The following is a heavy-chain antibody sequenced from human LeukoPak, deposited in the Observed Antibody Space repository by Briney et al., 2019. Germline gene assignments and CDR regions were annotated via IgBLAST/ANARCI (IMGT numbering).Heavy chain of an antibody. CDR3: ARLRIQLWLTSDY. D-gene: IGHD5-18*01. CDR2: IYPGDSDT. V-gene: IGHV5-51*01. Sequence: GESLKISCKGSGYSFTSYWIGWVRQMPGKGLEWMGIIYPGDSDTRYSPSFQGQVTISADKSISTAYLQWSGLKASDTAMYYCARLRIQLWLTSDYWGQGTLVTVSS. J-gene: IGHJ4*02. CDR1: GYSFTSYW.